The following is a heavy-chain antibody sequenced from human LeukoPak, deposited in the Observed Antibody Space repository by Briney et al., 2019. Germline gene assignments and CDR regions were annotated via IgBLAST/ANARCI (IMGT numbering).Heavy chain of an antibody. J-gene: IGHJ4*02. CDR3: ASTSTMVRGVITRVLVY. D-gene: IGHD3-10*01. CDR1: GFSFSTYW. Sequence: GGSLRLSCAASGFSFSTYWMSWVRQAPGKGLEWVANLKQGGSEEYYVDSVKGRFTISRDNAKNILYLQMNSLRAEDMAVYYCASTSTMVRGVITRVLVYWGQGTLVTVSS. V-gene: IGHV3-7*01. CDR2: LKQGGSEE.